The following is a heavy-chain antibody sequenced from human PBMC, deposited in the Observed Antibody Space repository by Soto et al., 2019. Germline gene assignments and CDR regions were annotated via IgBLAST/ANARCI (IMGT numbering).Heavy chain of an antibody. V-gene: IGHV4-30-4*01. CDR1: GGNIISGDYY. J-gene: IGHJ6*02. D-gene: IGHD6-6*01. CDR2: IYYSGST. Sequence: SSETLSLTCSVSGGNIISGDYYWSWIRQPPGKGLEWIGYIYYSGSTYYNPSLKSRVTISVDTSKNQFSLKLSSVTAADTAVYYCARDDSSSADLYYYYGMDVWGQGTTVTVSS. CDR3: ARDDSSSADLYYYYGMDV.